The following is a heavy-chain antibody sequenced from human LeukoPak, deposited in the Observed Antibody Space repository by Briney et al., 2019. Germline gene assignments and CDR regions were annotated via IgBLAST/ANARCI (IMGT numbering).Heavy chain of an antibody. CDR3: TRLDCSTSCYPRDAFDI. V-gene: IGHV5-51*01. D-gene: IGHD2-2*01. Sequence: GESLKISGKGAGYSFTRYWIGGVRQVPGKGLEWMGISYPRDSDTRDSPSLQGQVTISAEKSINPAYLQWSSLKASDTAMYYCTRLDCSTSCYPRDAFDIWGQGTMVTVS. J-gene: IGHJ3*02. CDR1: GYSFTRYW. CDR2: SYPRDSDT.